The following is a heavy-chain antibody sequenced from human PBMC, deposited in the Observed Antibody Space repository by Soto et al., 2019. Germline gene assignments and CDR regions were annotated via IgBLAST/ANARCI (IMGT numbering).Heavy chain of an antibody. D-gene: IGHD1-26*01. CDR1: GFSFSMYW. V-gene: IGHV3-7*01. Sequence: EVQLVESGGGLVQPGGSLRLSCAASGFSFSMYWMSWVRQAPGKGLEWVANIKEDGSQKYYVDSVKGRFTISRDNAKNSLYLQMNSLRAEDTAVYYCARHQVGYLVTDYWGQGTLVTVSS. J-gene: IGHJ4*02. CDR3: ARHQVGYLVTDY. CDR2: IKEDGSQK.